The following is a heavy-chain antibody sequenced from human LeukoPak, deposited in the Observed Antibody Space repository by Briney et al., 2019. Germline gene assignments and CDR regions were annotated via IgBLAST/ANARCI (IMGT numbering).Heavy chain of an antibody. CDR2: ISTSSTYM. Sequence: GGSLRLSCAASGFTFRRYTMSWVRQAPGQGLEWVSSISTSSTYMYYGESVKGRFTISRDNAKNSLFLHMSSLRVEDTAVYYCARDSDGHSYGYYYYYGMDVWGQGTTVTVSS. V-gene: IGHV3-21*01. D-gene: IGHD5-18*01. CDR3: ARDSDGHSYGYYYYYGMDV. J-gene: IGHJ6*02. CDR1: GFTFRRYT.